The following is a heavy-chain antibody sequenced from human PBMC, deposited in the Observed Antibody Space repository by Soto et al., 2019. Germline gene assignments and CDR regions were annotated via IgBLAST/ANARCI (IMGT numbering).Heavy chain of an antibody. D-gene: IGHD6-13*01. Sequence: QVQLQQLGAGLLKPSETLSLTCAVYGGSFSGYYWSGIRQPPGKGLEWIGEINLSGSTNYSPSLKSSVTISVDTSKNQCSLKRSSVTAADTAVYYCARGGAAAGTGIGYWGQGTLVTVSS. CDR1: GGSFSGYY. V-gene: IGHV4-34*01. J-gene: IGHJ4*02. CDR3: ARGGAAAGTGIGY. CDR2: INLSGST.